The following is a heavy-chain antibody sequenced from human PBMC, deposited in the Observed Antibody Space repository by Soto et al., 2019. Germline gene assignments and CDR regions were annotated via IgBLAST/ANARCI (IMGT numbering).Heavy chain of an antibody. CDR2: ISSSGGTI. D-gene: IGHD3-16*01. V-gene: IGHV3-48*03. CDR1: GFTFSTYE. Sequence: EVQLVESGGGLIQPGGSLRLSCLASGFTFSTYEMNWVRQAPGKGLEWVSYISSSGGTIYYADSVKGRFTISRDNAKNSLYLQMNSLRVEDTAVYYCARSDWFDPWGQGTLVTVSS. J-gene: IGHJ5*02. CDR3: ARSDWFDP.